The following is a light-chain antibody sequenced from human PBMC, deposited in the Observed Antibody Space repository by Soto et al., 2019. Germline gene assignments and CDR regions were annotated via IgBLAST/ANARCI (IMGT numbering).Light chain of an antibody. CDR3: QQYKNWPL. CDR1: HSVNSH. Sequence: MTQTPATFSVSPGERVTLSCRTSHSVNSHVAWYQQKPGQAPRLLLYGASTRATGIPVRFSGSGFGTEFTLTISSLQSEDFAVYYCQQYKNWPLFGQGTRLEI. CDR2: GAS. V-gene: IGKV3-15*01. J-gene: IGKJ5*01.